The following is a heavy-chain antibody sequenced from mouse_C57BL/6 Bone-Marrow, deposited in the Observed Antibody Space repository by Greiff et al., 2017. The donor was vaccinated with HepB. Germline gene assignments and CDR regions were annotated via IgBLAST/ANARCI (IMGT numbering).Heavy chain of an antibody. CDR3: ARSAYYSNYYAMDD. CDR1: GYSFTGYY. V-gene: IGHV1-42*01. CDR2: INPSTGGT. J-gene: IGHJ4*01. Sequence: EVMLVESGPELVKPGASVKISCKASGYSFTGYYMNWVKQSPEKSLEWIGEINPSTGGTTYNQKFKAKATLTVDKSSSTAYMQLKSLTSEDSAVYYCARSAYYSNYYAMDDWGQGTSVTVSS. D-gene: IGHD2-5*01.